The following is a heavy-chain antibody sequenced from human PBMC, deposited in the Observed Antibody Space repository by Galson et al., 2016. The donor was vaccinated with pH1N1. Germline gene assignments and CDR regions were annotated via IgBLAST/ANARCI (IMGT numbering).Heavy chain of an antibody. CDR1: GYTFTAYY. Sequence: VKVSCKASGYTFTAYYIHWVRQAPGQGLEWMGCINPNTGVTKYAQKFQGCVTMTRDTSISTANMELNRLRSNDTAVYYCARVRYSGSPSWFDPWGQGTLVTVSS. D-gene: IGHD1-26*01. CDR3: ARVRYSGSPSWFDP. CDR2: INPNTGVT. V-gene: IGHV1-2*04. J-gene: IGHJ5*02.